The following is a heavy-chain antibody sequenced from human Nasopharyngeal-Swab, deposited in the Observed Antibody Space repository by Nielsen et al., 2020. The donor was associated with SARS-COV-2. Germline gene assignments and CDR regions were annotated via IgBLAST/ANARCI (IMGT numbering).Heavy chain of an antibody. V-gene: IGHV4-34*01. CDR1: GGSFSGYY. CDR3: ASLLNPILTGYYYYYYGMDV. D-gene: IGHD3-9*01. CDR2: INHSGST. Sequence: SETLSLTCAVYGGSFSGYYWSWIRQPPGKGLEWIGEINHSGSTNYNPSLKSRVTISVDTSKNQFSLKLSSVTAADTAVYHCASLLNPILTGYYYYYYGMDVWGQGTTVTVSS. J-gene: IGHJ6*02.